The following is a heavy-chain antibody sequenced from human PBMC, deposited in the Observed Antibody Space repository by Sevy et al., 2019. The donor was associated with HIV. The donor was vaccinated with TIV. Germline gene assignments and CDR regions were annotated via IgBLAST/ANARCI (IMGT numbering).Heavy chain of an antibody. D-gene: IGHD2-15*01. CDR1: GFTFSSYG. CDR3: ASNGDCSGGSCYSTEFYYYMDV. Sequence: GGSLRLSCAASGFTFSSYGMHWVRQAPGKGLEWVAVIWYDGSNKYYADSVKGRFTISRDNSKNTLYLQMNGLRAEDTAVYYCASNGDCSGGSCYSTEFYYYMDVWGKGTTVTVSS. V-gene: IGHV3-33*01. J-gene: IGHJ6*03. CDR2: IWYDGSNK.